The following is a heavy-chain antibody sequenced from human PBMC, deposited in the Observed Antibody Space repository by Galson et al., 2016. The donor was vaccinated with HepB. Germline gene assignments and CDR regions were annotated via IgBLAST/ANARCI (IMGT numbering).Heavy chain of an antibody. V-gene: IGHV1-69*01. CDR1: GGTLRNYE. D-gene: IGHD5-12*01. CDR2: INPISGTS. Sequence: SCKASGGTLRNYEISWVRQAPGQGPEWMGGINPISGTSTYAQKFQDRVAITADESTDTVYMEMSSLRSEDSALYYCARGRPPGNSGYDANPYYFDYWGQGTLITVSS. CDR3: ARGRPPGNSGYDANPYYFDY. J-gene: IGHJ4*02.